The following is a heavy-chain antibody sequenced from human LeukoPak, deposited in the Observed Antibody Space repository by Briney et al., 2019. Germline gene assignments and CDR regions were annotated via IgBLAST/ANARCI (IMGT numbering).Heavy chain of an antibody. CDR3: ARSAPATAITDY. V-gene: IGHV3-21*01. Sequence: TGGSLRLSCAASGFTFSNSAMSWVRQSPGKGLEWVSFISGYSVTTYYADSVKGRFTISRDSAKNSLYLQMNSLRAEDTAVYYCARSAPATAITDYWGQGTLVTVSS. CDR2: ISGYSVTT. D-gene: IGHD2-2*02. CDR1: GFTFSNSA. J-gene: IGHJ4*02.